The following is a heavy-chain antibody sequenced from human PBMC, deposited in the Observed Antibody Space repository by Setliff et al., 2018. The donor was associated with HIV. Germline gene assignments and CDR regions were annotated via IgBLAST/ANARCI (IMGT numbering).Heavy chain of an antibody. V-gene: IGHV4-4*02. CDR1: GGSISSSNW. D-gene: IGHD2-8*01. CDR2: IYHSGSA. Sequence: PSETLSLTCAVSGGSISSSNWWSWVRQPPGKGLEWIGEIYHSGSANYNPSLKSRVIISIDKSKNKFSLKVSSVTAADTAKYFCARGVQAQVVLMSYVKGRFDPWGQGTQVTV. CDR3: ARGVQAQVVLMSYVKGRFDP. J-gene: IGHJ5*02.